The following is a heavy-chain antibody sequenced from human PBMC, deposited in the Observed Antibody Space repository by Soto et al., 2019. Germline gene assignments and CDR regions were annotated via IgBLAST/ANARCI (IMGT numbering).Heavy chain of an antibody. CDR2: IYYSGST. CDR3: ARHLGAKAYFGY. V-gene: IGHV4-39*01. D-gene: IGHD1-26*01. J-gene: IGHJ4*02. Sequence: PSETLSLTCTVSGGSISSSSYYWGWIRQPPGKGLEWIGSIYYSGSTYYNPSLKSRVTISVDTSKNQFSLKLSSVTAADTAVYHCARHLGAKAYFGYWGQGTLVTVSS. CDR1: GGSISSSSYY.